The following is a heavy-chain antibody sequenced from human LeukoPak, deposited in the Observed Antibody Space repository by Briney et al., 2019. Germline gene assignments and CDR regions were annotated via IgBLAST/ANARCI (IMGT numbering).Heavy chain of an antibody. V-gene: IGHV4-34*01. CDR1: GGSFSGYY. J-gene: IGHJ5*02. CDR2: INHSGST. D-gene: IGHD5-24*01. CDR3: ARGARWLYNYHRVFPNWFDP. Sequence: SETLSLTCAVYGGSFSGYYWSWIRQPPGKGLEWIGEINHSGSTNYNPSLKSRVTISVDTSKNQFSLKLSSVTAADTAVYYCARGARWLYNYHRVFPNWFDPWGQGTLVTVSS.